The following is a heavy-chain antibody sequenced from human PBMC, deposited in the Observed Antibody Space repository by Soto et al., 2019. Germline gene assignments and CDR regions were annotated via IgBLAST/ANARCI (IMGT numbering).Heavy chain of an antibody. CDR3: AKDPDWNADY. Sequence: LRLSCAASGFTFSSYGMHWVRQAPGKGLEWVAVISYDGSNKYYADSVKGRFTISRDNSKNTLYLQMNSLRAEDTAVYYCAKDPDWNADYWGQGTLVTVSS. V-gene: IGHV3-30*18. D-gene: IGHD1-1*01. J-gene: IGHJ4*02. CDR1: GFTFSSYG. CDR2: ISYDGSNK.